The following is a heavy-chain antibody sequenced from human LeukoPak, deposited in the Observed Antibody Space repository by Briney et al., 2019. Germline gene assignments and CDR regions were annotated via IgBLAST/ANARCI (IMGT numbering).Heavy chain of an antibody. Sequence: GGSLRLSCAASGFTFSTYSMHWVRQAPGKGLEGVAFIRYDGTNKYYADSVKGRFTISRDNSKNTLYLQMNSLRAEDTAVYYCSKGNYYDSSAYNYMDVWGKGTTVTVSS. CDR3: SKGNYYDSSAYNYMDV. CDR1: GFTFSTYS. V-gene: IGHV3-30*02. J-gene: IGHJ6*03. D-gene: IGHD3-22*01. CDR2: IRYDGTNK.